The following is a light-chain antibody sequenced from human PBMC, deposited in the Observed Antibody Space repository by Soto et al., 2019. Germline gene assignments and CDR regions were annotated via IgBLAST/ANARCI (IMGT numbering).Light chain of an antibody. V-gene: IGKV3D-15*01. CDR1: HSVGRN. J-gene: IGKJ4*01. Sequence: DIVLTQSPGTLSLSPGDRATLSCRASHSVGRNLAWYQLKRGQAPRLXLYGASTRATGIPARFGGAGAGTEFTLTISSLQTEDFAIYYCQHYNNSTLTFGGGTKVDIK. CDR3: QHYNNSTLT. CDR2: GAS.